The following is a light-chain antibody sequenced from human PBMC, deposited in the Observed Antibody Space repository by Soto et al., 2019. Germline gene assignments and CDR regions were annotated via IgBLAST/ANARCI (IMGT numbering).Light chain of an antibody. CDR2: SNN. J-gene: IGLJ1*01. CDR1: SSNIGSNT. V-gene: IGLV1-44*01. CDR3: AAWDDSLNGYV. Sequence: QSVLTQPPPASGTPGQRVTISCSGSSSNIGSNTVNWYQQLPGTAPKLLIYSNNQRPSGVPDRFSGSKSVTSASLAISGLQSEDEADYYCAAWDDSLNGYVFGTGTKVTVL.